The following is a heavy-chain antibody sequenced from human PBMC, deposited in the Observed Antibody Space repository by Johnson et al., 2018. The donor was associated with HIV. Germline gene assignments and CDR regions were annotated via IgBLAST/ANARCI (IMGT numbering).Heavy chain of an antibody. Sequence: QVQLVESGEGVVQPGRSLRLSCAASGFSLSSYAMHWVRQAPGKGLEWVAVISYDGSNKYYADSVKGRFTITRDNSKNTLYLQMNSLRAEDTAVYYCARDAPDSGSYHAFDIWGQGTMVTVSS. CDR1: GFSLSSYA. D-gene: IGHD1-26*01. J-gene: IGHJ3*02. V-gene: IGHV3-30*04. CDR3: ARDAPDSGSYHAFDI. CDR2: ISYDGSNK.